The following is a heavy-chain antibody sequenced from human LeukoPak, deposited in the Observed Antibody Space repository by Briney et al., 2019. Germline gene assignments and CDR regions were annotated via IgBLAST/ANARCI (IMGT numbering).Heavy chain of an antibody. CDR3: ARDLYYDSSGYWRVGAFDI. CDR2: IYHSGST. V-gene: IGHV4-39*07. J-gene: IGHJ3*02. CDR1: GGSISSGSYY. Sequence: SETLSLTCTVSGGSISSGSYYWGWIRQPPGKGLEWIGSIYHSGSTYYNPSLKSRVTISVDTSKNQFSLKLSSVTAADTAVYYCARDLYYDSSGYWRVGAFDIWGQGTMVTVSS. D-gene: IGHD3-22*01.